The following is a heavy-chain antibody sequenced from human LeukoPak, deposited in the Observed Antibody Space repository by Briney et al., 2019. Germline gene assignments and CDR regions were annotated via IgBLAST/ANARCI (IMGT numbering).Heavy chain of an antibody. Sequence: SETLSLTCAVSGDSVTSSNWWSWVRQPPGKGLEWIGSIYYSGSTYYNPSLKSRVTISVDTSKNQFSLKLSSVTAADTAVYYCARDVRRNWFDPWGQGTLVTVSS. CDR2: IYYSGST. V-gene: IGHV4-4*02. J-gene: IGHJ5*02. CDR1: GDSVTSSNW. CDR3: ARDVRRNWFDP.